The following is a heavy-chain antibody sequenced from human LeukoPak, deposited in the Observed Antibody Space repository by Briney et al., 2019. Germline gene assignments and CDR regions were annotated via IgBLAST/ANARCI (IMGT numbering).Heavy chain of an antibody. CDR3: AIPGIAAAGSYFDY. J-gene: IGHJ4*02. D-gene: IGHD6-13*01. CDR1: GGSFSGYY. Sequence: SETLSLTCAVYGGSFSGYYWSWIRQPPGEGLEWIGEINHSGSTNYNPSLKSRVTISVDTPKNQFSLKLSSVTATDTAVYYCAIPGIAAAGSYFDYWGQGILVTVSS. CDR2: INHSGST. V-gene: IGHV4-34*01.